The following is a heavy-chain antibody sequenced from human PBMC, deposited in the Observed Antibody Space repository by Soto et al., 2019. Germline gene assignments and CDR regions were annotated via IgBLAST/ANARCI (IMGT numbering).Heavy chain of an antibody. V-gene: IGHV3-64D*09. CDR1: GFTFSSYA. D-gene: IGHD6-13*01. CDR3: VKDRLISKGIAAAGTAFDI. J-gene: IGHJ3*02. Sequence: GGSLRLSCSASGFTFSSYAMHWVRQAPGKGLEYVSAISSNGGSTYYADSVKGRFTISRDNSKNTLYLQMSSLRAEDTAVYYCVKDRLISKGIAAAGTAFDIWAQGTMVTVSS. CDR2: ISSNGGST.